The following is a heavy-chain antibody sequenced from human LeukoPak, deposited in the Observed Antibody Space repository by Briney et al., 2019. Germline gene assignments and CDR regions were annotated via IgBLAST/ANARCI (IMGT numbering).Heavy chain of an antibody. V-gene: IGHV4-39*01. D-gene: IGHD3-10*01. J-gene: IGHJ4*02. Sequence: PSETLSLTCTVSGGSISSSSYYWGWIRQPPGKGLEWIGSIYYSGSTYYNPSLKSRVTISVDTSKNQFSLKLSSVTAADTAVYYCARHSTYYYGSGCRGFDYWGQGTLVTVSS. CDR2: IYYSGST. CDR3: ARHSTYYYGSGCRGFDY. CDR1: GGSISSSSYY.